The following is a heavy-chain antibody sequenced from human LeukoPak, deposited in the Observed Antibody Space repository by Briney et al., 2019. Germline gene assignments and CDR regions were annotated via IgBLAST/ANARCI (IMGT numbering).Heavy chain of an antibody. CDR3: ARAAALPGYDSSGYNPEDY. CDR2: INPNSGGT. J-gene: IGHJ4*02. Sequence: ASVKVSCKASGYTFTTYAMNWVRQAPGQGLEWMGWINPNSGGTNYAQKFQGWVTMTRDTSISTAYMELSRLRSDDTAVYYCARAAALPGYDSSGYNPEDYWGQGTLVTVSS. D-gene: IGHD3-22*01. CDR1: GYTFTTYA. V-gene: IGHV1-2*04.